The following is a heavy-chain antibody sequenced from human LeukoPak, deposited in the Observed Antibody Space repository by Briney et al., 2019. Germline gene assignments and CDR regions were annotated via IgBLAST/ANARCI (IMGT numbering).Heavy chain of an antibody. V-gene: IGHV3-23*01. J-gene: IGHJ4*02. CDR2: SSGSGGST. CDR3: AKASGDYFDY. Sequence: PGGSLRLSCAASGFTFSSYAMSWVRQAPGKGLEWVSASSGSGGSTYYADSVKGRCTISRDNSKNTLYLQMNSLRAEDTAVYYCAKASGDYFDYWGQGTLVTVSS. D-gene: IGHD4-17*01. CDR1: GFTFSSYA.